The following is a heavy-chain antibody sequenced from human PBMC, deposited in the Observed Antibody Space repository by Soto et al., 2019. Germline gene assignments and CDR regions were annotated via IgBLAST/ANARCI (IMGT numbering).Heavy chain of an antibody. CDR2: INPNSGGA. D-gene: IGHD3-16*01. J-gene: IGHJ6*04. Sequence: ASVKVSCKASGYTFTGYYMHWVRQAPGQGLEWMGWINPNSGGANYAQKFQGRVTMTRDTSISTAYMELSRLRSDDTAVYYCARAWGSTSTRYYYGMXVWGKGTTVTVSS. CDR3: ARAWGSTSTRYYYGMXV. CDR1: GYTFTGYY. V-gene: IGHV1-2*02.